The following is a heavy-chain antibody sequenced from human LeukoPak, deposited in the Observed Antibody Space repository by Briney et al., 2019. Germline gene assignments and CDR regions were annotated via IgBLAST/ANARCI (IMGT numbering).Heavy chain of an antibody. CDR1: GGSFSGYY. V-gene: IGHV4-34*01. CDR3: ARHMAPYGGAFDI. Sequence: SETLSLTCAVYGGSFSGYYWSWIRQPPGKGLEWIGEINHSGSTNYNPSLKSRVTISVDTSKNQFSLKLSSVTAADTAVYYCARHMAPYGGAFDIWGQGTMVTVSS. J-gene: IGHJ3*02. CDR2: INHSGST. D-gene: IGHD2-21*01.